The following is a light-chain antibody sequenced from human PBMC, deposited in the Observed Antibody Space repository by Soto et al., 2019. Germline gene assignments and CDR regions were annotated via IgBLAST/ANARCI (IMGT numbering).Light chain of an antibody. Sequence: EIVLTQSPGTLSLSPGERAALSCRASQSVRSSDLAWYQHRTGQAHSLLTYGASSRPTGIPDRFSGSGSGTDFTLIISTLEPEDFAVYYCQQYGSTPQTFGQGTKWIS. CDR2: GAS. J-gene: IGKJ1*01. CDR3: QQYGSTPQT. V-gene: IGKV3-20*01. CDR1: QSVRSSD.